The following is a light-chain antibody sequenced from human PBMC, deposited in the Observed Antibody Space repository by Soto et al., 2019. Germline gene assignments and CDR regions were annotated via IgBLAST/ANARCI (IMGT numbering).Light chain of an antibody. CDR1: SSNIENNF. CDR2: DNN. CDR3: VAWDTSLTTTAL. J-gene: IGLJ2*01. Sequence: QSVLTQPPSVSAAPGQKVIISCSGSSSNIENNFVSWYQQLPGTAPKLLIFDNNKRPSGIPDRFSGSKSGTSATLGITGLQTGDEADYYCVAWDTSLTTTALFGGGTKLTVL. V-gene: IGLV1-51*01.